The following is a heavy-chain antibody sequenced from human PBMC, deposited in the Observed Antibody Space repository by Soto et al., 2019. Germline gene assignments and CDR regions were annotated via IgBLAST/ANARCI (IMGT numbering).Heavy chain of an antibody. CDR3: AKDIRYDSSGYYNY. CDR2: LSGNGGST. J-gene: IGHJ4*02. V-gene: IGHV3-23*01. Sequence: SGGSLRLSCAASGFTFSSYAMTWVRQAPGKGLEWVSALSGNGGSTYYADSVKGRFTISRDNSKNTLYLQMNSLRAEDTAVYYCAKDIRYDSSGYYNYWGQGTLVTVSS. D-gene: IGHD3-22*01. CDR1: GFTFSSYA.